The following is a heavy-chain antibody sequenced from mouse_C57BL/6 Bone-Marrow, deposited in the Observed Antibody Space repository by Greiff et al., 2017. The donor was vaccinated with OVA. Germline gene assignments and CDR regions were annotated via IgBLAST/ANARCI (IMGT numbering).Heavy chain of an antibody. D-gene: IGHD1-1*01. V-gene: IGHV1-53*01. CDR2: INPSNGGT. CDR3: ARCDYGSSGPVVAY. CDR1: GYTFTSYW. Sequence: QVQLQQPGTELVKPGASVKLSCKASGYTFTSYWMHWVKQRPGQGLEWVGNINPSNGGTNYNEKFKSKATLTVDKSSSTAYMQLSSLTSEDSAVYYCARCDYGSSGPVVAYWGQGTLVTVSA. J-gene: IGHJ3*01.